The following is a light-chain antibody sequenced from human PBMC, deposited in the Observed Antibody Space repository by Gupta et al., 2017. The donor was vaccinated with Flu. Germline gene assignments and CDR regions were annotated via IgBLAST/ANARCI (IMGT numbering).Light chain of an antibody. CDR2: EGS. CDR1: SSDVGSYNL. V-gene: IGLV2-23*01. CDR3: CSYAGSSTHYV. J-gene: IGLJ1*01. Sequence: SALTPPASVSGSPGHSITISCTGTSSDVGSYNLVSWYQQLPGKAPKLMLSEGSKRPSGVSNRFSGSKSGNTASLTISGLQAEDEADYYCCSYAGSSTHYVFGTGTKVTVL.